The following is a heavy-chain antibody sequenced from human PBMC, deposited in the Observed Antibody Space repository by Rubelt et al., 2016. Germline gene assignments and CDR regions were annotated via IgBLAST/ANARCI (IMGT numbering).Heavy chain of an antibody. CDR2: IYYSGST. CDR1: GGSISSSSYY. J-gene: IGHJ5*02. Sequence: QLQLQESGPGLVKPSETLSLTCTVSGGSISSSSYYWGWIRQPPGKGLEWIGSIYYSGSTYYNPSLKVRVTLSVDTSNNQFSLKLSSVTAADTAVYYCARLRIMTTVTKGGDWFDPWGQGTLVTVSS. D-gene: IGHD4-17*01. CDR3: ARLRIMTTVTKGGDWFDP. V-gene: IGHV4-39*01.